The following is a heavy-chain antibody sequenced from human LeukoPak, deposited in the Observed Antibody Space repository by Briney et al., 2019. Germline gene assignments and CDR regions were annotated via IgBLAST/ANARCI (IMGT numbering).Heavy chain of an antibody. CDR1: GFTFSRYW. J-gene: IGHJ4*02. CDR3: ARAGGVTASLDS. V-gene: IGHV3-74*01. CDR2: INTDESST. Sequence: GGSLRLSCAASGFTFSRYWMHWVRQAPGKGLVWVSRINTDESSTRYADSVKGRFTISRDNAKNTLYLQMSSLRAEDTAVYYCARAGGVTASLDSWGQGTLVTVPS. D-gene: IGHD2-21*02.